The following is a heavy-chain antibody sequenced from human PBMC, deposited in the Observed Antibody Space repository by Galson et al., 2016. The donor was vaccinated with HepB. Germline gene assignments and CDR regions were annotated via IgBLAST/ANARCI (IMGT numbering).Heavy chain of an antibody. D-gene: IGHD1-1*01. Sequence: ETLSLTCAVSGDSITSSNWWTWVRQAPGKGLEWIGEIFHTGSTKYNPSLKSRVIISVDKTKNHFSLSLTSMTAADTAVYFCARGQNWFDYWGQGTLVTVSS. CDR1: GDSITSSNW. CDR3: ARGQNWFDY. V-gene: IGHV4-4*01. CDR2: IFHTGST. J-gene: IGHJ4*02.